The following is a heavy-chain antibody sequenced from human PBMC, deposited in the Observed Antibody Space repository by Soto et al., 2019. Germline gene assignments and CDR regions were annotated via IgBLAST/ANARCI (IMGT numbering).Heavy chain of an antibody. CDR1: GFTFSGFD. J-gene: IGHJ4*02. CDR2: IGTAGDT. V-gene: IGHV3-13*01. Sequence: GGSLRLSCEAAGFTFSGFDMHWVRQPTGKGLEWVSTIGTAGDTYYAVSVKGRFTISRDNAKNSLSLQMNSLRAGDTAVYFCARGQEVGAHFFDSWGQGTQVTVSS. D-gene: IGHD2-15*01. CDR3: ARGQEVGAHFFDS.